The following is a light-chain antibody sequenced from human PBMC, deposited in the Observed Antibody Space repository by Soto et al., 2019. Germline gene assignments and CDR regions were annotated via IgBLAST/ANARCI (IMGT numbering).Light chain of an antibody. V-gene: IGLV2-14*01. CDR2: DVS. Sequence: QSALTQPASVSGSPGQSITISCTGTSSDVGGYNYVSRYQQHPGKAPKLMIYDVSNRPSGVSNRFSGSKSGNTASLTISGLQADDEADYYCSSYTSSSTLDVVFGGGTKLTVL. J-gene: IGLJ2*01. CDR3: SSYTSSSTLDVV. CDR1: SSDVGGYNY.